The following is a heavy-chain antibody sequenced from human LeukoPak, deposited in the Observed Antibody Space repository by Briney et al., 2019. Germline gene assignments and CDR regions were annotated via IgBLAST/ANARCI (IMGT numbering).Heavy chain of an antibody. D-gene: IGHD3-9*01. V-gene: IGHV1-24*01. CDR3: ATGPSLRYFDWFSF. CDR1: GYTLTELS. J-gene: IGHJ4*02. Sequence: ASVKVSCKVSGYTLTELSMHWVRQAPGKGPEWMGGFDPEDGETIYAQKFQGRVTMTEDTSTDTAYMELSSLRSEDTAVYYCATGPSLRYFDWFSFWGQGTLVTVSS. CDR2: FDPEDGET.